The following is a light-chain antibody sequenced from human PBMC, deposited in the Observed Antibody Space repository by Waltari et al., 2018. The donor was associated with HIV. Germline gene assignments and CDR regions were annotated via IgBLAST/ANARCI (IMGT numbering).Light chain of an antibody. J-gene: IGLJ2*01. V-gene: IGLV1-47*01. CDR1: SSDIGSYY. CDR2: RNN. CDR3: ATWDDNLSGVV. Sequence: QSVLTQPPSASGTPGQRVTISCSGSSSDIGSYYVYWFQQLPGTAPKLLIYRNNQRPSGFPDRFSGSKSGTSDSLAISGLRSEDEADYYCATWDDNLSGVVFGGGTKLTVL.